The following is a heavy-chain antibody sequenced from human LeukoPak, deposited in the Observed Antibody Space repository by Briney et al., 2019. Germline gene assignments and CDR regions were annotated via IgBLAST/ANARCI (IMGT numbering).Heavy chain of an antibody. CDR3: ARDFVRGVWFGELLSHEYNWFDP. CDR2: INTNTGNP. V-gene: IGHV7-4-1*02. Sequence: GASVKVSCKASGYTFTSYAMNWVRQAPGQGLEWMGWINTNTGNPTYAQGFTGRFVFSLDTSVSTAYLQISSLKAEDTAVYYCARDFVRGVWFGELLSHEYNWFDPWGQGTLVTVSS. CDR1: GYTFTSYA. J-gene: IGHJ5*02. D-gene: IGHD3-10*01.